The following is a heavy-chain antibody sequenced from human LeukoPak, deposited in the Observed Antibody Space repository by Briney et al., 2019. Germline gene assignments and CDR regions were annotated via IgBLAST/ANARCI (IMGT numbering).Heavy chain of an antibody. CDR3: ARVRGTTVVTWAFDI. CDR1: GGSISSYY. V-gene: IGHV4-59*01. CDR2: IYYSGST. J-gene: IGHJ3*02. D-gene: IGHD4-23*01. Sequence: SETLSLTSTVSGGSISSYYWSWVRQPPGKGLEWIGCIYYSGSTNYNPSLKSRVTISVDTSKNQFSLKLSSVTAADTAVYYCARVRGTTVVTWAFDIWGQGTMVTVSS.